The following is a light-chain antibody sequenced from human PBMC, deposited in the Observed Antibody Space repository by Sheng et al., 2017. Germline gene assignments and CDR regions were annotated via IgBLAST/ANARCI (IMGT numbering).Light chain of an antibody. J-gene: IGKJ5*01. V-gene: IGKV1-33*01. CDR1: LDIRSH. Sequence: DIQMTQSPSSLSASVGDRVTITCRASLDIRSHLVWYQQKPGRAPKLLIYDASNLVTGVPPRFSGSGSGTDFTFTISSLQPEDIAKYYCQQYDSLPPTFGQGARLEIK. CDR2: DAS. CDR3: QQYDSLPPT.